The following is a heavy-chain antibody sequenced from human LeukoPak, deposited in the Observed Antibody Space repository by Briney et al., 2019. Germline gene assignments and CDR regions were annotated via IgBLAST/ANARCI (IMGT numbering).Heavy chain of an antibody. J-gene: IGHJ5*02. CDR3: ARGGDSSGYEGRFDP. Sequence: SDTLSLTCTVSGYSISSGFYLGWIRPSPGKGLECIGSIHYNWITLCNPSLKGRVTMSVDTSKNPFYLKLSSVTAEDTAVYYCARGGDSSGYEGRFDPWGQGTLVTVSS. V-gene: IGHV4-38-2*02. D-gene: IGHD3-22*01. CDR2: IHYNWIT. CDR1: GYSISSGFY.